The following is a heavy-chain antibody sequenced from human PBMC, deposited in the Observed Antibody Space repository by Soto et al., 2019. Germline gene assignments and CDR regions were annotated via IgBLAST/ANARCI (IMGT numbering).Heavy chain of an antibody. D-gene: IGHD3-16*01. CDR3: ARGFGRSHFDY. V-gene: IGHV4-39*01. CDR2: FHYSGST. Sequence: QVQVQESGPGLVRPSETLSLTCTVSGGSISSRDSYWGWIRQPPGKGLEWIGSFHYSGSTYYNPSLKSRVTISVDTSKNQLSLRVPSVTAADTAVYYCARGFGRSHFDYWGQGTLVTVSS. J-gene: IGHJ4*02. CDR1: GGSISSRDSY.